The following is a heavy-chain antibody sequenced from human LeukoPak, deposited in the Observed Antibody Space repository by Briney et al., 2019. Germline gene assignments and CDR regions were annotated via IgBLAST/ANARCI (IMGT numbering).Heavy chain of an antibody. CDR2: INHSGST. V-gene: IGHV4-34*01. CDR3: ARTYSSSWYSGSYNWFDP. D-gene: IGHD6-13*01. Sequence: SETLSLTCAVYGGSFSGYYWSWIRQPPGKGLEWIGEINHSGSTNYNPSLKSRVTISVDTSKNQFSLKLSSVTAADTAVYFCARTYSSSWYSGSYNWFDPWGQGTLVTVSS. CDR1: GGSFSGYY. J-gene: IGHJ5*02.